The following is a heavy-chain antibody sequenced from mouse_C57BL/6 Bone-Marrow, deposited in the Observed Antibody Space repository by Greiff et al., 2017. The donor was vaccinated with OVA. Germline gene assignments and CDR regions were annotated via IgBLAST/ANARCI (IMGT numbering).Heavy chain of an antibody. V-gene: IGHV1-7*01. Sequence: QVQLKESGAELAKPGASVKLSCKASGYTFTSYWMHWVKQRPGQGLEWIGYINPSSGYTKYNQKFKDKATLTADKSSSTAYLQLRSLTYEDSAVYYCARSMRIYYDYEFAYWGQGTLVTVSA. CDR1: GYTFTSYW. J-gene: IGHJ3*01. CDR3: ARSMRIYYDYEFAY. D-gene: IGHD2-4*01. CDR2: INPSSGYT.